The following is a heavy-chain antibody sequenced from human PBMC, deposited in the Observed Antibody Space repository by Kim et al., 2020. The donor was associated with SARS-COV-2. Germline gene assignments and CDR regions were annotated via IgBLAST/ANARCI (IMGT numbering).Heavy chain of an antibody. CDR2: ITRNGIS. V-gene: IGHV3-48*03. Sequence: GGSLRLSCGASGFIFSDFEMNWVRQTPGRGLEWVSYITRNGISSHYAESVKGRFIISRDNAKKSLHLQMNSLRDEDTGVYYCASSFLSPFDYWGQGTLGTVSS. J-gene: IGHJ4*02. CDR3: ASSFLSPFDY. D-gene: IGHD3-3*01. CDR1: GFIFSDFE.